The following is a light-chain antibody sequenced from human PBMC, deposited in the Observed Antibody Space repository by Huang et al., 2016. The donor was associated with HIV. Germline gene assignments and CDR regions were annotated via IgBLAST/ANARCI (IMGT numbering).Light chain of an antibody. V-gene: IGKV3-15*01. Sequence: VMTQSPATLSVSPGERVTLSCRASQTVIRNLAWYQQRPGQPPRLLVYGASFRAAGVPDRFSGSGSGTDFTLTITSLQSEDFAIYYCQQYNRWPPLTFGGGTKVETK. CDR1: QTVIRN. CDR2: GAS. J-gene: IGKJ4*01. CDR3: QQYNRWPPLT.